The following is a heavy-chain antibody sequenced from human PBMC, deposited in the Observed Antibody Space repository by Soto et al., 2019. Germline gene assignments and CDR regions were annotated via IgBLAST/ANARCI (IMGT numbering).Heavy chain of an antibody. CDR3: ARGGRRATMVRGVRLGYYGMDV. CDR2: INHSGST. V-gene: IGHV4-34*01. Sequence: PSETLSLTCAVYGGSFSGYYWSWIRQPPGKGLEWLGEINHSGSTNYNPSLKSRVTISVDTSKNQFSLKLSSVTAADTAVYYCARGGRRATMVRGVRLGYYGMDVWGQGTTVTVSS. J-gene: IGHJ6*02. CDR1: GGSFSGYY. D-gene: IGHD3-10*01.